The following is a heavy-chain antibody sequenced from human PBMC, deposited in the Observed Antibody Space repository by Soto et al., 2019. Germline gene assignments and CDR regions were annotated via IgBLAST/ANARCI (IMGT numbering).Heavy chain of an antibody. CDR3: ARGGRGLRGAFDV. CDR2: ISFNGLSQ. D-gene: IGHD3-16*01. V-gene: IGHV3-30*03. J-gene: IGHJ3*01. CDR1: GFTFSSFA. Sequence: QELLVESGGGVVQPGKSLRLSCAASGFTFSSFAMHWVRQAPGKGLEWVSVISFNGLSQFYPDSIRGRFTISRDNSNNTLYLRLDSLRPDDTAVYYCARGGRGLRGAFDVWRQGTEVSVS.